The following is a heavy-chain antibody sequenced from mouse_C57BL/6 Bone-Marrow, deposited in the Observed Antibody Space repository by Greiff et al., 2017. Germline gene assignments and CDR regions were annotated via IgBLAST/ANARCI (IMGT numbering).Heavy chain of an antibody. D-gene: IGHD1-1*01. V-gene: IGHV1-59*01. J-gene: IGHJ2*01. CDR2: IDPSDSYT. CDR3: ARDYYGSSYDY. Sequence: QVQLQQSGAELVRPGTSVKLSCKASGYTFTSYWMHWVKQRPGQGLEWIGVIDPSDSYTNYNQKFKGKATLTVDTSSSTAYMQLSSLPSEDSAVYYCARDYYGSSYDYWGQGTTLTVSS. CDR1: GYTFTSYW.